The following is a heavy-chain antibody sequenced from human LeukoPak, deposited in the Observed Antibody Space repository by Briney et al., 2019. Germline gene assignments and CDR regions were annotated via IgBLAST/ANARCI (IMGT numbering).Heavy chain of an antibody. J-gene: IGHJ4*02. CDR2: LRYDGSNT. D-gene: IGHD4/OR15-4a*01. CDR3: ARRAGAYSHPYDY. V-gene: IGHV3-30*02. Sequence: GGSLRLSCAASGFTFSGYGMHWVRQAPGKGLEWVAFLRYDGSNTYYADSVKGRFTISRDNAKNSLYLQMNSLRAEDTAVYYCARRAGAYSHPYDYWGQGTLVTVSS. CDR1: GFTFSGYG.